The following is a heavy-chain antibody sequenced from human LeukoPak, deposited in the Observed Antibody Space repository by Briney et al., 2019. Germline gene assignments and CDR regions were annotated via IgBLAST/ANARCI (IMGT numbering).Heavy chain of an antibody. CDR2: INHRGDT. CDR3: ARGPTISETGYFDY. D-gene: IGHD1-1*01. CDR1: GGSFSAYY. Sequence: SETLSLTCAVYGGSFSAYYWSWIRQAPGKGLEWIAEINHRGDTNYNPSVKSRVSISVDTSKNQFSLKVTSLTAADTAVYYCARGPTISETGYFDYWGQGTLVSVSS. J-gene: IGHJ4*03. V-gene: IGHV4-34*01.